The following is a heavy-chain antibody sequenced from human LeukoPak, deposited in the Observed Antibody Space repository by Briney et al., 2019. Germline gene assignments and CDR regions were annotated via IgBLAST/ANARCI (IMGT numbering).Heavy chain of an antibody. Sequence: KSGGSLRLSCAASGFTFSDYYMSWIRQAPGKGLEWVSYISSSGSTIYYADSVKGRFTISRDNAKNSLYLQMNRLRAEDTAVYYCARGESITMVRGVIGWDFDYWGQGTLVTVSS. V-gene: IGHV3-11*01. D-gene: IGHD3-10*01. CDR1: GFTFSDYY. CDR2: ISSSGSTI. CDR3: ARGESITMVRGVIGWDFDY. J-gene: IGHJ4*02.